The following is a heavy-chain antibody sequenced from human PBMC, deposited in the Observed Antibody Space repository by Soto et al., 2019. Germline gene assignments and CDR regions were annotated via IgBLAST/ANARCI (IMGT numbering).Heavy chain of an antibody. D-gene: IGHD2-2*01. Sequence: PSETLSLTCTVSGGSISSSSYYWGWIRQPPGKGLERIGEINDSGSTNYNPSLKSRVNISVDTSKNQFSLKLISVPAADTAVYYCAKTLASAPRFCSSTSCYVYYYMDVWGKGTTVTVSS. J-gene: IGHJ6*03. CDR2: INDSGST. CDR1: GGSISSSSYY. V-gene: IGHV4-39*07. CDR3: AKTLASAPRFCSSTSCYVYYYMDV.